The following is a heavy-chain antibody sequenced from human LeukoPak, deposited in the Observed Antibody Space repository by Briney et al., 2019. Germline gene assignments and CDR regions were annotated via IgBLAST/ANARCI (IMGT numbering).Heavy chain of an antibody. J-gene: IGHJ4*02. Sequence: SQTLSLTCAISGDSVSSNSAAWNWIRQSPSRGLERLGRTYYRTKWYNDYAVSVNSRITINPDTSKNQFSLQLNSVTPEDTAVYYCARSFYDSSGVAFESWGQGTLVTVSS. CDR2: TYYRTKWYN. V-gene: IGHV6-1*01. D-gene: IGHD3-22*01. CDR1: GDSVSSNSAA. CDR3: ARSFYDSSGVAFES.